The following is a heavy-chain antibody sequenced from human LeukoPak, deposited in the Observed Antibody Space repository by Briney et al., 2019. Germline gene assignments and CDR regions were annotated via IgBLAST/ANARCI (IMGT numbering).Heavy chain of an antibody. V-gene: IGHV4-34*01. J-gene: IGHJ5*02. Sequence: SETLSLTCAVYGGSFSGYYWSWIRQPPGKGLEWIGEINHSGSTNYNPSLKSRVTISLGTSKNQFSLRLSSVTAADTAVYYCAKSLYGSGSYYNWFDPWGQGTLVTVSS. CDR2: INHSGST. CDR1: GGSFSGYY. D-gene: IGHD3-10*01. CDR3: AKSLYGSGSYYNWFDP.